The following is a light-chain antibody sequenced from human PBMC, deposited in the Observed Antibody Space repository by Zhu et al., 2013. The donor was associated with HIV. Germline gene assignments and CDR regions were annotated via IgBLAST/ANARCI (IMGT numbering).Light chain of an antibody. CDR3: GTWDSRLTAYV. V-gene: IGLV1-51*01. CDR1: TSNIGSNY. Sequence: QSVLTQPPSVSAAPEQKVTISCSGGTSNIGSNYVSWYQQVPGTAPKLLIYDNNERPSGIPDRFSGSKSGSSATLGITGLQTGDEADYYCGTWDSRLTAYVFGSGTKLTVL. CDR2: DNN. J-gene: IGLJ1*01.